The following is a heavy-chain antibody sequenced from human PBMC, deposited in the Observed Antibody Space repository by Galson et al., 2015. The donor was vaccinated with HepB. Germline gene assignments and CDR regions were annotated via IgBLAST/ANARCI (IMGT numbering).Heavy chain of an antibody. CDR2: ISPYNRYT. CDR3: ARGALVVAVGATQNNWFGP. D-gene: IGHD2-15*01. J-gene: IGHJ5*02. V-gene: IGHV1-18*01. Sequence: SVKVSCKASGYTFSSYSITWVRQAPGQGLEWMGWISPYNRYTNYTPKLQGRVTMTTDTSTSTAFMELRSLRSDDTAVYYCARGALVVAVGATQNNWFGPWGQGTLVTVSS. CDR1: GYTFSSYS.